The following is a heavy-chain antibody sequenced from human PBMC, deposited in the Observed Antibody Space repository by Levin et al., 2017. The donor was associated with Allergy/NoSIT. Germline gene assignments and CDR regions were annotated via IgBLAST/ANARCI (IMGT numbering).Heavy chain of an antibody. CDR2: ISGSDDST. CDR1: GFTFSSYA. V-gene: IGHV3-23*01. Sequence: GGSLRLSCAASGFTFSSYAMSWVRQAPGKGLEWVSSISGSDDSTYYADSVKGRFTISRDNSKNTLYLQMNSLRAEDTAIYYCANFLTWIQLWPFDYWGQGTLVTVSS. J-gene: IGHJ4*02. CDR3: ANFLTWIQLWPFDY. D-gene: IGHD5-18*01.